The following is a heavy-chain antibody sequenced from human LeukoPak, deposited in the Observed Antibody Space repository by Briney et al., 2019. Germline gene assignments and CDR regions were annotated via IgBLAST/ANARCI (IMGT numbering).Heavy chain of an antibody. CDR1: GGTFSSYA. J-gene: IGHJ4*02. Sequence: SVKVSCKASGGTFSSYAISWVRQAPGQGLEWMGGIIPIFGTANYAQKFQGRVTITADESTSTAYMELSSLRSEDTAVYYCARTIINLNYFDYWGQGTLVTVSP. CDR3: ARTIINLNYFDY. D-gene: IGHD3-9*01. CDR2: IIPIFGTA. V-gene: IGHV1-69*13.